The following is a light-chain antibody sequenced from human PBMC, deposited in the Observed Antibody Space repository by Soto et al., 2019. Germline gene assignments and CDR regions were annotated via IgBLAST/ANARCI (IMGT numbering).Light chain of an antibody. Sequence: IVLTQSPATLSVSPGESATLSCMSSQSVPGSYLAWFQQKPGQAPRLLIYGASSRPTGIPDRFSGSGSGTDFSLTIRRLEPDDFAVYYCQKYGSSPITFGQGTRLEIK. V-gene: IGKV3-20*01. CDR1: QSVPGSY. CDR3: QKYGSSPIT. CDR2: GAS. J-gene: IGKJ5*01.